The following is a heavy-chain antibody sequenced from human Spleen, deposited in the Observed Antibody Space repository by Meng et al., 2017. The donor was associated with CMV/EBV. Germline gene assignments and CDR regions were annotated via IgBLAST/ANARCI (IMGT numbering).Heavy chain of an antibody. CDR3: ARQTGSTNYFDY. V-gene: IGHV1-18*01. D-gene: IGHD1-1*01. J-gene: IGHJ4*02. CDR1: GYHFANYG. Sequence: CKASGYHFANYGFSWVRQAPGQGLEWMGWISAYNGNTGYAQKLQGRVTMTTDTSTSTAYMELRSLRSDDTAVYYCARQTGSTNYFDYWGQGTLVTVSS. CDR2: ISAYNGNT.